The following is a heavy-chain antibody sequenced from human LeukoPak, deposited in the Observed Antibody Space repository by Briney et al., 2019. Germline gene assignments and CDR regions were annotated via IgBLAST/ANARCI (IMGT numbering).Heavy chain of an antibody. CDR2: IWFDGSVK. D-gene: IGHD3-3*01. CDR3: AKDTAIQFLEPAF. CDR1: GYTFNTHG. Sequence: GGSLRLSCAASGYTFNTHGMHWVRQAPGKGLEWVAAIWFDGSVKHYSDAVKGRFTISRDNSLDTLYLQMNSLRVEDTAMYYCAKDTAIQFLEPAFWGQGTLVTVSS. J-gene: IGHJ4*02. V-gene: IGHV3-33*06.